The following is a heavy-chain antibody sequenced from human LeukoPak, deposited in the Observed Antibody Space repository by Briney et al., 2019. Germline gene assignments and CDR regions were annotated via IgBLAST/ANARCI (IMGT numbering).Heavy chain of an antibody. D-gene: IGHD4-4*01. J-gene: IGHJ5*02. V-gene: IGHV1-2*02. Sequence: ASVKVSCKASGYTLIDYYMHWVRQAPGQGLEWMGYINPKDGGTKYAQRFQDRVTMTRDTSINTAYMELSSLRSDDTVVYYCARDRPHQQLMPWGQGTLVTVSS. CDR1: GYTLIDYY. CDR3: ARDRPHQQLMP. CDR2: INPKDGGT.